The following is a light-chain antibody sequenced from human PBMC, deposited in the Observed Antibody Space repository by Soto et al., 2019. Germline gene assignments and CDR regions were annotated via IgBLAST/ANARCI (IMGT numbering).Light chain of an antibody. V-gene: IGLV2-14*01. CDR2: DVI. J-gene: IGLJ1*01. CDR3: SSYSSTRTLYV. Sequence: QSALTQPASVSGSPGQSITISCAAASSDDGGYNRVSWYQQHPGKAPKLLIYDVINRPSGVSHRFSGSKSGNTASLTISGLQAEDEADYYCSSYSSTRTLYVFGTGTKVTVL. CDR1: SSDDGGYNR.